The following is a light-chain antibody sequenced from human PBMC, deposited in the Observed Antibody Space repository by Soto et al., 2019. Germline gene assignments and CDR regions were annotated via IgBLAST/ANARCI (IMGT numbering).Light chain of an antibody. CDR3: QQRSNWPLT. V-gene: IGKV3-11*01. Sequence: EIVLTQSPATLSLSPGERATLSCRASQIVSSYLAWYQQKPGQAPRLLIDDASNRATGVPARFSGSGSETDFTLTISRLEHEDFAVYYCQQRSNWPLTFGGGTKVEIK. J-gene: IGKJ4*01. CDR2: DAS. CDR1: QIVSSY.